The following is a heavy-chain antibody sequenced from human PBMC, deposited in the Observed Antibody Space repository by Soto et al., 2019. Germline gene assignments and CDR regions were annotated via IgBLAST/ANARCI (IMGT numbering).Heavy chain of an antibody. CDR1: GFTFTSYW. D-gene: IGHD1-1*01. CDR3: VREIQLWTGAYAY. CDR2: IKADGSST. V-gene: IGHV3-74*01. J-gene: IGHJ4*02. Sequence: EVQLVESGGGLVQPGGSLRLSCVASGFTFTSYWMHWVRQVPGKGLVWVSGIKADGSSTYYADSVKGRFSISRDNAKNTLYLQMNGLRAEDTALFYCVREIQLWTGAYAYWGRGTLVTVSS.